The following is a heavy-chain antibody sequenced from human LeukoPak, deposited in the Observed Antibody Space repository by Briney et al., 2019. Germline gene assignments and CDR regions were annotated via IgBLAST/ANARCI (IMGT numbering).Heavy chain of an antibody. J-gene: IGHJ4*02. CDR3: ASYTAGGGGLDY. CDR2: INHSGST. D-gene: IGHD5-18*01. CDR1: SGSLSNYY. V-gene: IGHV4-34*01. Sequence: PSETLSLTCAVYSGSLSNYYWSWLRQSPDKGLVWIGEINHSGSTNYNPSLKSRVTISVDTSKNQFSLKLSSVTAADTAVYYCASYTAGGGGLDYWGQGTLVTVSS.